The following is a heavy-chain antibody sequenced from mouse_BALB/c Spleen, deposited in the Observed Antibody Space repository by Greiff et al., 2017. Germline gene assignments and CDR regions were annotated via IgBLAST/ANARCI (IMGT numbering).Heavy chain of an antibody. J-gene: IGHJ2*01. V-gene: IGHV5-17*02. CDR2: ISSGSSTI. D-gene: IGHD4-1*01. CDR1: GFTFSSFG. CDR3: ARSRWDGDFDY. Sequence: DVKLVESGGGLVQPGGSRKLSCAASGFTFSSFGMHWVRQAPEKGLEWVAYISSGSSTIYYADTVKGRFTISRENPKNTLFLQITSLRSEDTAMYYCARSRWDGDFDYWGQGTTLTVSS.